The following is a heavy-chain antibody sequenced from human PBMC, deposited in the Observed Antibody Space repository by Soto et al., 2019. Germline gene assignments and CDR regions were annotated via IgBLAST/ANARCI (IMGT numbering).Heavy chain of an antibody. CDR2: VKSKTDGGTT. CDR3: TTVSVMDFILEWLFRPDYYYGMDV. V-gene: IGHV3-15*07. Sequence: GGSLRLSCAASGFTFSNAWMNWVRQAPGKGLEWVGRVKSKTDGGTTDYAAPVRGRFTISRDDSKNTLYLQMNSLKTEDTAVYYCTTVSVMDFILEWLFRPDYYYGMDVWGQGTTVTVSS. D-gene: IGHD3-3*01. J-gene: IGHJ6*02. CDR1: GFTFSNAW.